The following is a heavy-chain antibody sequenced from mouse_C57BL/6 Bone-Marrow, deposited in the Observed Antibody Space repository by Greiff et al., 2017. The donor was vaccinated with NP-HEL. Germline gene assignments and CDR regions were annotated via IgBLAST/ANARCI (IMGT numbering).Heavy chain of an antibody. Sequence: QVQLQQSGAELMKPGASVKLSCKATGYTFTGYWIEWVKQRPGHGLEWIGEILPGSGSTNYHEKFKGKATFTADTSSNTAYLQLSSLTTEDSAIYYCARDYDPHWYFDVWGTGTTVTVSS. CDR1: GYTFTGYW. J-gene: IGHJ1*03. CDR3: ARDYDPHWYFDV. V-gene: IGHV1-9*01. D-gene: IGHD2-4*01. CDR2: ILPGSGST.